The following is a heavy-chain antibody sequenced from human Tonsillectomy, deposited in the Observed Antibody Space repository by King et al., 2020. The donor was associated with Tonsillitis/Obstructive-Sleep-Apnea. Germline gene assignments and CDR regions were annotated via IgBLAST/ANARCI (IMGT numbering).Heavy chain of an antibody. J-gene: IGHJ6*02. CDR1: GGSISSYY. V-gene: IGHV4-59*08. CDR3: ARHGAAAGMEDYKYGMDV. Sequence: MQLQESGPGLVKPSETLSLTCTVSGGSISSYYWSWIRQPPGKGLEWIGYIYYSGSTNYYPSLKSRVTISIDTSKKQFSLRLTSVTAADTAVYYCARHGAAAGMEDYKYGMDVWGQGTTVTVSS. CDR2: IYYSGST. D-gene: IGHD6-13*01.